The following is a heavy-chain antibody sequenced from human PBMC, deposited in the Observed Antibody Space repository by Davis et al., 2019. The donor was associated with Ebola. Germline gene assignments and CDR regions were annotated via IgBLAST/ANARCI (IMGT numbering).Heavy chain of an antibody. CDR2: TYYSSKWYN. J-gene: IGHJ4*02. CDR3: ARGWLRSAFDQ. D-gene: IGHD5-12*01. Sequence: PSETLSLTCALSGDSVSGSSGAWNWIRQSPSRGLEWLGRTYYSSKWYNESALSVKSRITISADTAKNQLSLHLNSVTPEDTAVYYCARGWLRSAFDQWGQGTLVAVSS. CDR1: GDSVSGSSGA. V-gene: IGHV6-1*01.